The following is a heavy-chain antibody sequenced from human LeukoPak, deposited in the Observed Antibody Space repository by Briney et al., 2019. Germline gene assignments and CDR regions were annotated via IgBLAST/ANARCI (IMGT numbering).Heavy chain of an antibody. V-gene: IGHV4-34*01. J-gene: IGHJ6*03. CDR3: ARGYLDDRDDYYYYYMDV. Sequence: SETLSLTCAVYGVSFSAYYWSGIRQPPGKGLEWIGEINHSGSTNYSPSLKSRLTISVDTSKNQFSLKLSSVTAADTAVYYCARGYLDDRDDYYYYYMDVWGKGTTVTVSS. CDR2: INHSGST. CDR1: GVSFSAYY.